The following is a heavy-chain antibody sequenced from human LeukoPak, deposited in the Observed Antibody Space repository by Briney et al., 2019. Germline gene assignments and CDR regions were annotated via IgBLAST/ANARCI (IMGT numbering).Heavy chain of an antibody. CDR1: GYSISSGYY. CDR3: ARRDYGGNLDY. V-gene: IGHV4-38-2*01. D-gene: IGHD4-23*01. CDR2: IYHSGST. J-gene: IGHJ4*02. Sequence: SETLSLTXAVSGYSISSGYYWGWIRQPPGKRLEWIGSIYHSGSTYYNPSLKSRVTISVDTSKNQFSLKLSSVTAADTAVYYCARRDYGGNLDYWGQGTLVTVSS.